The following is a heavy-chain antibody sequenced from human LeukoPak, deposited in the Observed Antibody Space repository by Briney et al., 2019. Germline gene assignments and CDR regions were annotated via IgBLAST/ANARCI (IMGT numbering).Heavy chain of an antibody. CDR2: IRYDGSNK. J-gene: IGHJ4*02. CDR3: AKGAQYDFWSGYTLEYFDV. CDR1: GFTFSSYG. Sequence: PGGSLRLSCAASGFTFSSYGMHWVRQAPGKGLEWVAFIRYDGSNKYYADSVKGRFTISRDNSENALYLQINSLRAEDTATYYCAKGAQYDFWSGYTLEYFDVWGKGTLVTVSS. V-gene: IGHV3-30*02. D-gene: IGHD3-3*01.